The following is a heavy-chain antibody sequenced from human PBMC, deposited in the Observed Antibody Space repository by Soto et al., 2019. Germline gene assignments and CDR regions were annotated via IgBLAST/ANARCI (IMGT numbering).Heavy chain of an antibody. CDR1: GFDFSGST. CDR2: IRSKDNRYAT. D-gene: IGHD1-7*01. Sequence: EVQLVESGGGLVLPGGSLTLSCAGSGFDFSGSTIHWVRQASGKGLEWVGRIRSKDNRYATAYAVSVKGRFFISRDDSKTTAYLQMNSLKIDDTAVYYCFRENYFPYHGMDVWGQGTTVTVSS. J-gene: IGHJ6*02. CDR3: FRENYFPYHGMDV. V-gene: IGHV3-73*02.